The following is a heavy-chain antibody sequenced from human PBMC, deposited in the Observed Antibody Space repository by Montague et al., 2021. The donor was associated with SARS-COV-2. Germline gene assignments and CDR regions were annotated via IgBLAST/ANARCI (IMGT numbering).Heavy chain of an antibody. CDR2: FYYAGGT. CDR1: GGSVSRISSH. CDR3: ARLYGSSFDY. J-gene: IGHJ4*02. V-gene: IGHV4-39*01. Sequence: SETLSLTCTVSGGSVSRISSHWGWIRQPPGKGLEYIGSFYYAGGTQYNPSLKNRVTISVDTSNDQFSLKMNSVTAADTAVYFCARLYGSSFDYWGQGTLVTVSS. D-gene: IGHD4-17*01.